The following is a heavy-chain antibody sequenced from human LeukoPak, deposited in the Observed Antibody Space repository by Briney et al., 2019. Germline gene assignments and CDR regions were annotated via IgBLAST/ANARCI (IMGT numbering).Heavy chain of an antibody. D-gene: IGHD2-15*01. Sequence: ASVKVSCKTSGYTFSNYGFSWVRQAPGLGLEWIGWIVVGSGNTNYAQKFQERVTITRDMSTSTAYMELSSLRSEDTAVYYCAAGWVCSGGSCYYYFDYWGQGTLVTVSS. CDR2: IVVGSGNT. J-gene: IGHJ4*02. V-gene: IGHV1-58*01. CDR3: AAGWVCSGGSCYYYFDY. CDR1: GYTFSNYG.